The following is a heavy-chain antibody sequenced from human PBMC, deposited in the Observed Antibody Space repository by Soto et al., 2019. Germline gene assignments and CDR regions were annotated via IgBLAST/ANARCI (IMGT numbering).Heavy chain of an antibody. J-gene: IGHJ6*02. Sequence: QVQLVQSGAEVKKPGASVKVSGKASGFTFTNYFFHWGRQAPRQGREWMVIISPYDGSTNDVQSLQGSVTMTSDTSTSTVYMGLSCLRSADTSFSYCASGDGRGSSGFYYYYGMDVWGHGTTVTVSS. V-gene: IGHV1-46*01. CDR3: ASGDGRGSSGFYYYYGMDV. CDR1: GFTFTNYF. CDR2: ISPYDGST. D-gene: IGHD6-25*01.